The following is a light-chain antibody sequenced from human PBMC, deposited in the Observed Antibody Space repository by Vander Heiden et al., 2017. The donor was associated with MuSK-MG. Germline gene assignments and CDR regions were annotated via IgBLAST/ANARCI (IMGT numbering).Light chain of an antibody. CDR2: DAS. Sequence: DPQMTQSPSPLSASVGDRVIITCQASQDISKYLNWYQQKPGKAPKVLIYDASTLETGVPSRFSGSGSGTDFTFTISSLQPEDIATYYCQQDDNLPLTFGGGTKVXIK. J-gene: IGKJ4*01. CDR1: QDISKY. V-gene: IGKV1-33*01. CDR3: QQDDNLPLT.